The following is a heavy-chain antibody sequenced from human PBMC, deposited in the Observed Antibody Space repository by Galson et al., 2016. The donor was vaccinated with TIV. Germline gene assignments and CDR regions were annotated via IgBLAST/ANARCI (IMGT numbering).Heavy chain of an antibody. CDR2: IRSYIDGETR. CDR1: GSGFSFSNAW. J-gene: IGHJ1*01. V-gene: IGHV3-15*01. CDR3: TTADDSWRYFDN. D-gene: IGHD3-9*01. Sequence: SLRLSCAASGSGFSFSNAWMSWVRQAPGKGLEWVGRIRSYIDGETRDYAAAVKGRFTISRDDSRNTLYIHMSDLKVDDTAVYWCTTADDSWRYFDNWGQGTLVTVSS.